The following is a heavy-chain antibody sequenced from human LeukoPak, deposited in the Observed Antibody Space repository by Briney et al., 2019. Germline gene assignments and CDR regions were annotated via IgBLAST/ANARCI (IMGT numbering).Heavy chain of an antibody. Sequence: SETLSLTCTVSGGSISSSSYYWGWIRQPPGKGLEWIGSIYYSGSTYYNPSLKSRVTISVDTSKNQFSLKLSSVTAADTAVYYCARDRAILHTYYYGSGSYYLDYWGQGTLVTVSS. J-gene: IGHJ4*02. CDR3: ARDRAILHTYYYGSGSYYLDY. D-gene: IGHD3-10*01. CDR2: IYYSGST. CDR1: GGSISSSSYY. V-gene: IGHV4-39*07.